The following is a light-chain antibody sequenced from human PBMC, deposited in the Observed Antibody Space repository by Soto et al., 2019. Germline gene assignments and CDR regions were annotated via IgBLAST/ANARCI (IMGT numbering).Light chain of an antibody. J-gene: IGKJ1*01. V-gene: IGKV1-5*03. CDR3: QHYNSYSPRT. CDR2: KAS. CDR1: QSFSSW. Sequence: DIQMTQSPSTLSASVGDRVTITCRASQSFSSWLAWYQQKPGKAPKLLIYKASSLESGVPSRFSGSGSGTEFTLTISSLQPDDFATYYCQHYNSYSPRTFGQGTKVEIK.